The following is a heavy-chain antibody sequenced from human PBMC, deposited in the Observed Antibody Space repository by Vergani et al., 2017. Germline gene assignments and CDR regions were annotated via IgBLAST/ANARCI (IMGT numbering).Heavy chain of an antibody. Sequence: QVQLQESGPGLVKPPGTLSLTCAVSGDSISSNNCWTWVRQPPGKGLEWIGEICHTEDTKYSPSLKSRVIISVDTSKNQIYLDLNSVTAADTAVYYCATIGYRRWGYYFDYWGQGILVTVSS. J-gene: IGHJ4*02. CDR1: GDSISSNNC. V-gene: IGHV4-4*03. CDR2: ICHTEDT. D-gene: IGHD2-2*02. CDR3: ATIGYRRWGYYFDY.